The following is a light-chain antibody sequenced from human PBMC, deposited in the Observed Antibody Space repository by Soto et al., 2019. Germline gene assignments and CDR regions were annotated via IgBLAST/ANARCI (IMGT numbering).Light chain of an antibody. CDR3: SSYTSSSPLYV. J-gene: IGLJ1*01. V-gene: IGLV2-14*01. CDR1: SSDVGGYNY. Sequence: QSALTQPASVAGSPGQSITISCTGTSSDVGGYNYVSWYQQHPGKAPKLMIYEVSNRPSGVSNRFSGSKSGNTACLTISGLQAEDEADYYCSSYTSSSPLYVFGTGTKVTVL. CDR2: EVS.